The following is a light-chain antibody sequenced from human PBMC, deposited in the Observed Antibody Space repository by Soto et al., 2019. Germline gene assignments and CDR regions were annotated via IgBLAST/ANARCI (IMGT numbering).Light chain of an antibody. J-gene: IGLJ1*01. CDR1: SSNIGSNY. V-gene: IGLV1-47*02. CDR2: SHN. CDR3: AAWDDSLSNFV. Sequence: QSVLTQPPSASGTPGQRATISCSGSSSNIGSNYVSWYQHLPGTAPKLLIYSHNQRPSGVPDRFSGSMSGTSASLAITGLRSEDEADYYCAAWDDSLSNFVFGSGTKLTVL.